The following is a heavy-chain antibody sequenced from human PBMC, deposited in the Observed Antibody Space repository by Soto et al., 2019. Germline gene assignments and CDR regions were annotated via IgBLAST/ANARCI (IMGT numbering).Heavy chain of an antibody. CDR1: GGSFSGYY. CDR3: ARGRITMVRGVTNWFDP. D-gene: IGHD3-10*01. CDR2: INHSGST. J-gene: IGHJ5*02. V-gene: IGHV4-34*01. Sequence: SETLSLTCAVYGGSFSGYYWSWIRQPPGKGLEWIGEINHSGSTNYNPSLKSRVTISVDTSKNQFSLKLSSVTAADTAVYYCARGRITMVRGVTNWFDPWGQGTLVTVSS.